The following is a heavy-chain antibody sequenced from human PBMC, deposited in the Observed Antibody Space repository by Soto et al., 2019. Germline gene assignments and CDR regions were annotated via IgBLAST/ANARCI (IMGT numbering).Heavy chain of an antibody. Sequence: QVQVVQSGAEVKKPGASVTVSCKASGYTFTDYALHWVRQAPGQSLEWMGWIHTGSGDTKYSQNFQGRVTITRDTSANTAYMELSSLRSEDKAVYYCARHEDYWGQGTLVTVSS. J-gene: IGHJ4*02. CDR3: ARHEDY. CDR2: IHTGSGDT. CDR1: GYTFTDYA. V-gene: IGHV1-3*04.